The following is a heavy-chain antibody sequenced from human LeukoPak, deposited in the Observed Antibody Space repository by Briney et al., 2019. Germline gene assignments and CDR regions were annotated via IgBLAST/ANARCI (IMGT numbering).Heavy chain of an antibody. J-gene: IGHJ4*02. CDR1: GDSVSSNSAA. D-gene: IGHD5-24*01. V-gene: IGHV6-1*01. CDR3: ARGQEMATWFDY. CDR2: TYYRSKWYN. Sequence: SQTLSLTCDISGDSVSSNSAAWNWIRQSPSRGLEWLGRTYYRSKWYNDYAVSVKSRITINPDTSKNQFSLQVNSVTPEDTAVYYCARGQEMATWFDYWGQGTLVTVSS.